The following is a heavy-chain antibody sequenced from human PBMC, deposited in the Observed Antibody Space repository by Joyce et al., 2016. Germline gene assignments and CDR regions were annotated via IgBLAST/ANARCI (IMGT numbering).Heavy chain of an antibody. CDR1: GDSISSGYF. D-gene: IGHD2/OR15-2a*01. J-gene: IGHJ4*02. Sequence: VQLQESGPGLVKPSETLSLTCDVSGDSISSGYFYGWVRQAPGKGLEWIANSYHNGKTYYSASLKSRVTISVDTSKNQLSLKLSSVTAADTAVYYCARDPQNFGFGGQGTLVIVSS. CDR2: SYHNGKT. V-gene: IGHV4-38-2*02. CDR3: ARDPQNFGF.